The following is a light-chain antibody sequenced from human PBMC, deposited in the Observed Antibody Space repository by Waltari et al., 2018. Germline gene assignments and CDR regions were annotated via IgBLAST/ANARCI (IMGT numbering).Light chain of an antibody. CDR3: QQSYSTPVT. J-gene: IGKJ4*01. CDR1: QSVLYSPNHKDS. Sequence: DIVMTQSPDSLAMSLGERATINCKSSQSVLYSPNHKDSLSWYQQKPGLPPKLLIYWASTRESGVPDRFSGSGSGTDFTLTISSLQAEDVAVYYCQQSYSTPVTFGGGTRVEIK. V-gene: IGKV4-1*01. CDR2: WAS.